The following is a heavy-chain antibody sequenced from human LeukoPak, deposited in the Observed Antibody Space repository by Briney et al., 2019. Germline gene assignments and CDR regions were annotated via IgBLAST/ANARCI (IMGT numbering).Heavy chain of an antibody. Sequence: QTGGSLRLSCAASGFIFSNYAMHWVRQASGKGLEWVGRIRSKANSYATAYAASVKGRFTISRDDSKNTAYLQMNSLKTEDTAVYYCTRHNDYVWGSYRDYWGQGTLVTVSS. CDR2: IRSKANSYAT. CDR3: TRHNDYVWGSYRDY. V-gene: IGHV3-73*01. J-gene: IGHJ4*02. D-gene: IGHD3-16*02. CDR1: GFIFSNYA.